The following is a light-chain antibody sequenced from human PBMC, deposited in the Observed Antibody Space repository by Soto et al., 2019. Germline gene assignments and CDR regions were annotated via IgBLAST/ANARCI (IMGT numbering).Light chain of an antibody. CDR3: QQSYSTPRT. V-gene: IGKV1-39*01. J-gene: IGKJ4*01. CDR1: QSISSY. CDR2: AAS. Sequence: DIQMTQSPSSLSASVGDRVTITCRASQSISSYLNWYQQKPGKAPKLLIYAASSLPSGVPSRFSGSGYGTDFTLTISSLHPEDFATYYCQQSYSTPRTVGGGTKVDSK.